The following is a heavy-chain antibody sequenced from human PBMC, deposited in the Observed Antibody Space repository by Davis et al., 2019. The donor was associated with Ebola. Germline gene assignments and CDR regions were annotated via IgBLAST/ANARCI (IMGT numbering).Heavy chain of an antibody. D-gene: IGHD2-2*02. Sequence: AASVKVSCKASGYTFTSYYMHWVRQAPGQGLEWMGIINPSGGSTSYAQKFQGRVTMTRDTSTSTVYMELSSPRSEDTAVYYCARELVPAAIPPYYYYGMDVWSQGTTVTVSS. CDR2: INPSGGST. CDR3: ARELVPAAIPPYYYYGMDV. V-gene: IGHV1-46*01. J-gene: IGHJ6*02. CDR1: GYTFTSYY.